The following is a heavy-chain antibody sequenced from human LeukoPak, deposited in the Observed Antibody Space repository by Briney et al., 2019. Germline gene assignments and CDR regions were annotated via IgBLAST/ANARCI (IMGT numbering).Heavy chain of an antibody. Sequence: GSLRLSCAAPGFTFSSYGMHWVRQAPGKGLEWVAVISYDGSNKYYADSVKGRFTISRDNSKNTLYLQMNSLRAEDTAVYYCARVVGATAEWGQGTLVTVSS. CDR3: ARVVGATAE. CDR1: GFTFSSYG. D-gene: IGHD1-26*01. CDR2: ISYDGSNK. V-gene: IGHV3-30*03. J-gene: IGHJ4*02.